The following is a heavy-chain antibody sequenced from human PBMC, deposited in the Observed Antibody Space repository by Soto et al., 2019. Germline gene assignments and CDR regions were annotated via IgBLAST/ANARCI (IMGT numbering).Heavy chain of an antibody. Sequence: VGSLRLSCAASGFTFSSYAMSWVRQAPGKGLEWVSAISGSGGSTYYADSVKGRFTISRDNSKNTLYLQMNSLRAEGTAVYYCAKRAWPQQQLAPSDYWGQGTLVTVSS. CDR3: AKRAWPQQQLAPSDY. J-gene: IGHJ4*02. D-gene: IGHD6-13*01. CDR1: GFTFSSYA. V-gene: IGHV3-23*01. CDR2: ISGSGGST.